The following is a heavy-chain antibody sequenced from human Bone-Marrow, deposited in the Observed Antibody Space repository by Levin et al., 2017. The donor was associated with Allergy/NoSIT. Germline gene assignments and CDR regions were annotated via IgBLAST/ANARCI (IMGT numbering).Heavy chain of an antibody. Sequence: GGSLRLSCKGSGSNFTNYWIGWVRQMPGKGLEWMAIIYPGDSDTRYSPSFRGQVTISVDKSISTAYLQWSSLKASDTAMYYCARHAFGSPTRPADYWGQGTLVTVSS. V-gene: IGHV5-51*01. J-gene: IGHJ4*02. D-gene: IGHD1-26*01. CDR1: GSNFTNYW. CDR3: ARHAFGSPTRPADY. CDR2: IYPGDSDT.